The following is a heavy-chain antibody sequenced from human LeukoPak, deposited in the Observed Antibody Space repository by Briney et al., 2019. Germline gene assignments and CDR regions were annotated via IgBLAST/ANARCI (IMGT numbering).Heavy chain of an antibody. J-gene: IGHJ5*02. CDR3: ARISVTGWFDP. D-gene: IGHD1-14*01. V-gene: IGHV4-31*03. CDR1: GGSISSGGYY. CDR2: INHSGST. Sequence: SQTLSLTCTVSGGSISSGGYYWSWIRQHPGKGLEWIGEINHSGSTNSNPSLKSRVTISVESSKNQFSLKLSSVTAADTAVYYCARISVTGWFDPWGQGTLVTVSS.